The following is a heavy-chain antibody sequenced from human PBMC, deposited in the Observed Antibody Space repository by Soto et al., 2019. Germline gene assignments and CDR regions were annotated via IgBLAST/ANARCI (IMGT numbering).Heavy chain of an antibody. D-gene: IGHD5-12*01. J-gene: IGHJ4*02. CDR3: AKGLYSCYEYYFDY. Sequence: QVQLVESGGGVVQPGRSLRLSCAASGFTFSSYGMHWVRQAPGKGLEWVAVISYDGSNKYYADSVKGRFTISRDNSKNTLYLQMNSLRAEDTAVYDCAKGLYSCYEYYFDYWGQGTLVTVSS. CDR1: GFTFSSYG. CDR2: ISYDGSNK. V-gene: IGHV3-30*18.